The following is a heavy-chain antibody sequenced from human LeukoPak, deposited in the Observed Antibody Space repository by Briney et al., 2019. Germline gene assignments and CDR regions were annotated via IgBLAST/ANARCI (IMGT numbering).Heavy chain of an antibody. CDR2: ISSSSSTI. D-gene: IGHD5-18*01. CDR3: AREGPRGHTYDLTFGY. CDR1: GMTFTNAW. J-gene: IGHJ4*02. Sequence: GGSLRLSCVVSGMTFTNAWMSWVRQAPGKGLEWVSYISSSSSTIYYADSVKGRFTISRDNAKNSLYLQMNSLRAEDTAVYYCAREGPRGHTYDLTFGYWGQGTLVTVSP. V-gene: IGHV3-48*01.